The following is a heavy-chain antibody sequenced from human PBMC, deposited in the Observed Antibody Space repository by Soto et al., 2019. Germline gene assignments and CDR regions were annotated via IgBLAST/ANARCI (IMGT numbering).Heavy chain of an antibody. V-gene: IGHV4-34*01. CDR3: ARGGLVPAAKNDY. CDR1: GGSFSGYY. D-gene: IGHD2-2*01. CDR2: INHSGST. J-gene: IGHJ4*02. Sequence: SETLSLTCAVYGGSFSGYYWSWIRQPPGKGLEWIGEINHSGSTNYNPSLKSRVTISVDTSKNQFSLKLSSVTAADTAVYYCARGGLVPAAKNDYWGQGTLVTVSS.